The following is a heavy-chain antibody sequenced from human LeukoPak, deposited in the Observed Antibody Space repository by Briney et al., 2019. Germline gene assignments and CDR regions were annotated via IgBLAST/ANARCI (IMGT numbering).Heavy chain of an antibody. J-gene: IGHJ4*02. CDR1: GGSISSYY. CDR3: ARPGRRDYYFDY. Sequence: PSETLSLTCTLSGGSISSYYWSWIRQPPGKGLEWIGSIYYSGSTYYNPSLKSRVTISVDTSKNQFSLKLSSVTAADTAVYYCARPGRRDYYFDYWGQGTLVTVSS. CDR2: IYYSGST. D-gene: IGHD2-21*02. V-gene: IGHV4-59*05.